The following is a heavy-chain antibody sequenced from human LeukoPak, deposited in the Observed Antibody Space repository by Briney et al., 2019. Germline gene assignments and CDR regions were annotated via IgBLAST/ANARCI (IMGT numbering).Heavy chain of an antibody. Sequence: PGGSLRLSCAASGFTFDDYAMHWVRQTPGKGLEWVSGISWNSVTIAYADSVKGRFTISRDNAKNSLYQQMNSLRTDDMALYYCARADSSDRAFDYWGQGTLVTVSS. CDR3: ARADSSDRAFDY. CDR1: GFTFDDYA. CDR2: ISWNSVTI. D-gene: IGHD6-19*01. V-gene: IGHV3-9*03. J-gene: IGHJ4*02.